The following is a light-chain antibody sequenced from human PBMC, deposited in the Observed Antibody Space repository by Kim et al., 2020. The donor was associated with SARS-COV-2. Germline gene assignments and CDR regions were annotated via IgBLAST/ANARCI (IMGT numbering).Light chain of an antibody. CDR1: KLGDKY. Sequence: SYELTQSPSVSVSPGQTASITCSGDKLGDKYTWWYQQKPGQSPLMVIYKDRKRPSGIPERFSASNSGNTVTLTISGTQAMDEAEYYCQAWDSSTVVFGGGTQLTVL. CDR2: KDR. J-gene: IGLJ2*01. CDR3: QAWDSSTVV. V-gene: IGLV3-1*01.